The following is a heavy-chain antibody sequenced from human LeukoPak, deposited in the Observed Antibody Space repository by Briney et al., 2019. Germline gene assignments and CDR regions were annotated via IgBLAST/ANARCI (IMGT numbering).Heavy chain of an antibody. D-gene: IGHD6-13*01. V-gene: IGHV4-59*01. CDR1: GGSISSYY. CDR2: IYYSGST. J-gene: IGHJ5*02. Sequence: PSETLSLTCTVSGGSISSYYWSWIRQPPGKGLEWIGYIYYSGSTNYNPSLKSRVTISVDTSKNQFSLKLSSVTAADTAVYYRARIDSSSWPPGDWFDPWGQGTLVTVSS. CDR3: ARIDSSSWPPGDWFDP.